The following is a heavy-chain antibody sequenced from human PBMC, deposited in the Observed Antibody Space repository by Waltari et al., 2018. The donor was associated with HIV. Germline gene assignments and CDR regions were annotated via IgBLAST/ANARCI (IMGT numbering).Heavy chain of an antibody. CDR2: ILPKFGAT. J-gene: IGHJ3*01. CDR1: GGAFSSYT. V-gene: IGHV1-69*01. CDR3: ARGGCSGRTCYSKSFDL. Sequence: QVQLVQSGAEMKMPESSVKVSCKASGGAFSSYTISWVRQAPGQGLEWMGGILPKFGATNYAQKFQGRVTISADESTSTVYLELTSLRSDDTAVYHCARGGCSGRTCYSKSFDLWGQGTMVTVSS. D-gene: IGHD2-15*01.